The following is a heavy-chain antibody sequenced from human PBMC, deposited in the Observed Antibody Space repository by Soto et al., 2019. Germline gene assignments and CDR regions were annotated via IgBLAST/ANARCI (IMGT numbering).Heavy chain of an antibody. Sequence: ASVKVSCKASGYTFSGSVMHWVRQAPGQRLEWMGWINADNGNTKYSQKFQDRVTITRDTSASTAYMELSSLRSEDTTVYYCATEIDATTGTSLDYWGQGTLVTVFS. CDR2: INADNGNT. CDR1: GYTFSGSV. D-gene: IGHD4-17*01. V-gene: IGHV1-3*01. J-gene: IGHJ4*02. CDR3: ATEIDATTGTSLDY.